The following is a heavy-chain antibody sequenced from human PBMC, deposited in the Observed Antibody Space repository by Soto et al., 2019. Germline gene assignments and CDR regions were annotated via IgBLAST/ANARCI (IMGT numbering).Heavy chain of an antibody. CDR1: GGTFSSYT. D-gene: IGHD3-10*01. J-gene: IGHJ4*02. V-gene: IGHV1-69*02. Sequence: QVQLVQSGAEVKKPGSSAKVSCKASGGTFSSYTISWVRQAPGQGLEWMGRIIPILGIANYAQKFQGRVTITADKSTSTAYMELSSLRSEDTAVYYCARGTVIRSGSFDYWGQGTLVTVSS. CDR2: IIPILGIA. CDR3: ARGTVIRSGSFDY.